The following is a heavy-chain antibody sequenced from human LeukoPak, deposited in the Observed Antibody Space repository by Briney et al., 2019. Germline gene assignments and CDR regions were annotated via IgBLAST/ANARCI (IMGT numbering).Heavy chain of an antibody. Sequence: PSETLSLTCTVSGGSVGSRSSYWGWIRQPPGKGLEWVGSFYYSGSTYYNPSLKSRVTISVDTPKNQFSLKLGSVTAADTAVYYCARHLSSYYYYYGMDVWGQGTTVTVSS. V-gene: IGHV4-39*01. CDR3: ARHLSSYYYYYGMDV. CDR2: FYYSGST. D-gene: IGHD1-26*01. CDR1: GGSVGSRSSY. J-gene: IGHJ6*02.